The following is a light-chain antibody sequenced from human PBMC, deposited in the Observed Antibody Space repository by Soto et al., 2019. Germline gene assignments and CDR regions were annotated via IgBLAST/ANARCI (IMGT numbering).Light chain of an antibody. CDR3: SSYTSSTSLDV. V-gene: IGLV2-14*03. Sequence: QSVLTQPASLSGSPGQSITVSCSGISRDVGASNYVSWYKRHPGKAPRLIIFDVNNWPAGVSPRFSASKSGDTASLTISGLQTEEEAHYYCSSYTSSTSLDVFGTGTKVTVL. J-gene: IGLJ1*01. CDR2: DVN. CDR1: SRDVGASNY.